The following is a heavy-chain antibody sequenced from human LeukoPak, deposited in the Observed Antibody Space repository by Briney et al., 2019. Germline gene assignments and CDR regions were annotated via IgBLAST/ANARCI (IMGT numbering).Heavy chain of an antibody. Sequence: GESLRLSCSASGFTFSGHPMHWVRQAPGKGLEYVSTVTHNGGSTYYADSMKVRFTISRDNSKNTLYLQMGSLRADDTAVYYCVKGTPDGTFDNWGQGILVTVSS. CDR2: VTHNGGST. D-gene: IGHD2-2*01. V-gene: IGHV3-64D*09. J-gene: IGHJ4*02. CDR3: VKGTPDGTFDN. CDR1: GFTFSGHP.